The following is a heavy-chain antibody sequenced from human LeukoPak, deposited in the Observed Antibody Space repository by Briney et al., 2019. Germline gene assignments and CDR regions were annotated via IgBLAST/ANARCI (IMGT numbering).Heavy chain of an antibody. D-gene: IGHD3-9*01. V-gene: IGHV1-8*01. J-gene: IGHJ6*02. CDR2: MNPNSGNT. CDR3: ARGSAYYDILTGYHSYYYYYGMDV. Sequence: ASVKVSCKASGYTFTSYDINWVRQATGQGLEWMGWMNPNSGNTGYAQKFQGRVTMTRNTSISTAYMELSSLRSEDTAVYYCARGSAYYDILTGYHSYYYYYGMDVWGQGTTVTVSS. CDR1: GYTFTSYD.